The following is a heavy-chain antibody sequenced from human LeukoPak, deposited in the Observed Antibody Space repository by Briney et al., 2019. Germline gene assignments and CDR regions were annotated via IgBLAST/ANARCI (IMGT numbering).Heavy chain of an antibody. CDR2: IKQDGSKK. CDR1: GFTFSGFW. Sequence: GGSLRLSCAASGFTFSGFWMSWVRQSPGKGLEWVANIKQDGSKKEYVDSVKGRFTISRDNAKNSLYLQMNSLRAEDTAVYYCARVVGVTDYWGQGVLVTVSS. V-gene: IGHV3-7*01. CDR3: ARVVGVTDY. D-gene: IGHD1-26*01. J-gene: IGHJ4*02.